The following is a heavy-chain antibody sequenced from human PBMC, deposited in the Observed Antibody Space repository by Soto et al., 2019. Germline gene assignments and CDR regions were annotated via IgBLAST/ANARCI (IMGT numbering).Heavy chain of an antibody. CDR3: ARRAFGSSRSFDI. J-gene: IGHJ3*02. Sequence: GGSMRLSCAASGFTFSSYGMSWVRQAPGKGLEWVSSISGSGGSTYYADSVKGRFTISRDNSKNTLYLQMSSLRAEDTAVYYCARRAFGSSRSFDIWGQGTMVTVSS. V-gene: IGHV3-23*01. D-gene: IGHD6-6*01. CDR2: ISGSGGST. CDR1: GFTFSSYG.